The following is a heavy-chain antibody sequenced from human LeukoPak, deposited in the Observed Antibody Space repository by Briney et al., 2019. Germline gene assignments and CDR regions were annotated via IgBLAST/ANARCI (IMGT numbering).Heavy chain of an antibody. CDR1: GGSFSGYY. Sequence: ASETLSLTCAVYGGSFSGYYWSWIRQPPGKGLEWIGEINHSGSTNYNPSLKSRVTISVDTSKNQFSLKLSSVTAADTAVYYCARLSGEDGYNGPFDYWGQGTLVTVSP. V-gene: IGHV4-34*01. J-gene: IGHJ4*02. CDR3: ARLSGEDGYNGPFDY. D-gene: IGHD5-24*01. CDR2: INHSGST.